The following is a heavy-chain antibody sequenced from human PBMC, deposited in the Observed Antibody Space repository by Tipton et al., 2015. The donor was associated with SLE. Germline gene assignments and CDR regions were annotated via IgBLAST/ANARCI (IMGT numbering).Heavy chain of an antibody. Sequence: TLSLTCAVYGGSFSGYYWSWIRQPPGKGLEWIGEINHSGSTNYSPSFQGHVTISADKSISTAYLQWSSLKASDTAMYYCARSPYGDSSAPWGQGTLVTVSS. CDR2: INHSGST. CDR1: GGSFSGYY. CDR3: ARSPYGDSSAP. V-gene: IGHV4-34*10. D-gene: IGHD4-17*01. J-gene: IGHJ5*02.